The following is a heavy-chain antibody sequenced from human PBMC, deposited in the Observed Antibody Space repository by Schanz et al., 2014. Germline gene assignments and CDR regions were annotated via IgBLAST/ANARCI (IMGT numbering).Heavy chain of an antibody. Sequence: EGQLAESGGGLVQPGGSLRLSCAVSGFTVSSNHMSWVRQAPGKGLEWVSVIYSGIGAYYADSVKDRFTVSRDNSKNTLYLQMNRLRADDTAVFYCAKGMGYCSGGTCYDYYYYGLDVWGQGTTVTVSS. J-gene: IGHJ6*02. CDR1: GFTVSSNH. V-gene: IGHV3-66*01. CDR3: AKGMGYCSGGTCYDYYYYGLDV. CDR2: IYSGIGA. D-gene: IGHD2-15*01.